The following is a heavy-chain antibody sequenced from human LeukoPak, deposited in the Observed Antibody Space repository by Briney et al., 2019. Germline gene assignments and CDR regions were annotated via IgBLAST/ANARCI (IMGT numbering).Heavy chain of an antibody. CDR3: ARLGLRRNWFDP. Sequence: GASVKVSCKAFGYTFTGYYMHWVRQATGQGLEWMGWMNPNSGNTGYAQKFQGRVTMTRNTSISTAYMELSSLRSEDTAVYYCARLGLRRNWFDPWGQGTLVTVSS. J-gene: IGHJ5*02. CDR1: GYTFTGYY. D-gene: IGHD5-12*01. V-gene: IGHV1-8*02. CDR2: MNPNSGNT.